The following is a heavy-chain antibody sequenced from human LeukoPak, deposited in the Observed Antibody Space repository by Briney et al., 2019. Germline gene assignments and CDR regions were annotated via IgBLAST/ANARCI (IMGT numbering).Heavy chain of an antibody. Sequence: SQTLSLTCTVSGGSISSGGYYWSWIRQHPGTGLEWIGYIYYSGSTYYNPSLKSRVTISVDTSKNQFSLKLSSVTAADTAAYYCARDVPYCSSTSCYSSYYGMDVWGQGTTVTVSS. V-gene: IGHV4-31*03. CDR3: ARDVPYCSSTSCYSSYYGMDV. D-gene: IGHD2-2*01. J-gene: IGHJ6*02. CDR2: IYYSGST. CDR1: GGSISSGGYY.